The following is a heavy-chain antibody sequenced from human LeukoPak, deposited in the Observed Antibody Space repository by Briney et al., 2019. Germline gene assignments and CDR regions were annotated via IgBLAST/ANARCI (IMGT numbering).Heavy chain of an antibody. V-gene: IGHV3-21*01. J-gene: IGHJ5*02. CDR1: GFTFSSYS. D-gene: IGHD3-9*01. CDR2: ISSSSSYI. CDR3: ARDRDYDILTGYYYNLCDP. Sequence: GGSLRLSCAASGFTFSSYSMNWVRQAPGKGLEWVSSISSSSSYIYYADSVKGRFTISRDNAKNSLYLQMNSLRAEDTAVYYCARDRDYDILTGYYYNLCDPWGQGTLVTVSS.